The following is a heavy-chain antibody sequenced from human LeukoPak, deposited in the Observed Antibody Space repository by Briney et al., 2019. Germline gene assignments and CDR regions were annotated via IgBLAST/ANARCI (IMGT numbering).Heavy chain of an antibody. J-gene: IGHJ6*03. CDR3: ARHCPGLGRWFGELSRHYYYYYMDV. V-gene: IGHV1-18*01. Sequence: GASVKVSCKASGYTFTSYGISWVRQAPGQGLEWMGWISAYNGNTNYAQKLQGRVTMTTDTSTSTAYMELRSLRSDDTAVYYCARHCPGLGRWFGELSRHYYYYYMDVWGKGTTVTISS. CDR1: GYTFTSYG. D-gene: IGHD3-10*01. CDR2: ISAYNGNT.